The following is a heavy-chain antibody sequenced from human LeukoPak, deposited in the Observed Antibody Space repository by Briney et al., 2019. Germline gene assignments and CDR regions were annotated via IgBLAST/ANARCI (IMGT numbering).Heavy chain of an antibody. D-gene: IGHD3-10*01. CDR1: GYSFINYG. V-gene: IGHV1-18*01. J-gene: IGHJ4*02. CDR3: ARDLTPYGQRNYFDY. Sequence: GASVKVSCKASGYSFINYGMSWVRQAPGQGLEWMGWISGYNANRDYAQKFQDRVTMTIDTSATTAYMELRSLRSDDTALYYCARDLTPYGQRNYFDYWGQGTLVTVSS. CDR2: ISGYNANR.